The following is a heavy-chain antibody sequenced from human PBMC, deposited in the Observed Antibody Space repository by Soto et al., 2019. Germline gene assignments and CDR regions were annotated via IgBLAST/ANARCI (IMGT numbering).Heavy chain of an antibody. Sequence: GGSLRLSCAASGFTFSSYWMSWVRQAPGKGLEWVANIKQDGSEKYYVDSVKGRFTISRDNAKNSLYLQMNSLRAEDTAVYYCARESSASYLYYYYGMDVWGQGTTVTVSS. CDR2: IKQDGSEK. V-gene: IGHV3-7*01. CDR1: GFTFSSYW. J-gene: IGHJ6*02. CDR3: ARESSASYLYYYYGMDV. D-gene: IGHD1-26*01.